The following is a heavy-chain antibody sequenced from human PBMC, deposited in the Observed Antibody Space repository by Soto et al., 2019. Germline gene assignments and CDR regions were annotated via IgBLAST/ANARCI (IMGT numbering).Heavy chain of an antibody. CDR2: IIPYYNTL. V-gene: IGHV1-69*01. Sequence: QAQVVQSGAEVRKPGSSVKLSCKASEGTFNSYAIAWVRQAPGQGLEWMGGIIPYYNTLNYAQKFQDRVTITADDSTNTVYMELSSLRSDEKDVYFCASGASRWYPYFFDSWAQGTLVTVSS. CDR1: EGTFNSYA. D-gene: IGHD6-13*01. J-gene: IGHJ4*02. CDR3: ASGASRWYPYFFDS.